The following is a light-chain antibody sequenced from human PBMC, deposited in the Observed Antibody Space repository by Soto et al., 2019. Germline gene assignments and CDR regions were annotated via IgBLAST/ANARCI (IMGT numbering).Light chain of an antibody. V-gene: IGLV1-40*01. J-gene: IGLJ1*01. CDR2: EDT. CDR3: QSYDNSLSGSYV. Sequence: QSVLTQPPSVSGAPGERVTISCTGSSSNIGAGYEVHWYQQLPGTSPKLLTYEDTDRPSGVPDRFSGSKSGTSASLAITGLLAEDEADYYCQSYDNSLSGSYVFGTGTKLTVL. CDR1: SSNIGAGYE.